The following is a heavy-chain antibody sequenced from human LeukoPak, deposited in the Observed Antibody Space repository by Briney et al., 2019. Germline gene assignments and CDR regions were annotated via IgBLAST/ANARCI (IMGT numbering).Heavy chain of an antibody. Sequence: SETLSLTCSVSGGSISSSDYYWGWIRQPPGKGLEWIGSIYYSGTTYYNPSLKSRVIISVDTSKNQFSLKLRSVTAADTAVYYCARRELLWFGELLFDYWGQGTLVTVSS. CDR2: IYYSGTT. V-gene: IGHV4-39*01. J-gene: IGHJ4*02. CDR3: ARRELLWFGELLFDY. D-gene: IGHD3-10*01. CDR1: GGSISSSDYY.